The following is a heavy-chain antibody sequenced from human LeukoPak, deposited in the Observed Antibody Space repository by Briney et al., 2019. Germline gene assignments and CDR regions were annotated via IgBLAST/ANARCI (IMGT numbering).Heavy chain of an antibody. Sequence: ASVKVSCKASGGTFSSYAISWVRQAPGQGLEWMGGIIPIFGTANYAQKFQGRVTITTDESTSTAYMELSSMRSEDTAVYYCAGGVIQLGSYYYYMNVWAKGPRSPSP. D-gene: IGHD2-2*01. CDR1: GGTFSSYA. V-gene: IGHV1-69*05. J-gene: IGHJ6*03. CDR2: IIPIFGTA. CDR3: AGGVIQLGSYYYYMNV.